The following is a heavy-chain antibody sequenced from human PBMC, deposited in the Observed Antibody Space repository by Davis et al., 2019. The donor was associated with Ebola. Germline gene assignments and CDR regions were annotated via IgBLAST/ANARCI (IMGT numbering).Heavy chain of an antibody. CDR3: ARENFTSHISSLYYADSGKGRFTISRDNAKNSLYLQMNSLRAEDTAVYYCARVNCSSTSGSFYYGMDV. CDR2: ISSSGSTI. V-gene: IGHV3-11*01. Sequence: PGGSLRLSCAASGFTFSDYYMSWIRQAPGKGLEWVSYISSSGSTIYYADSVKGRFTISRANATHSLYLQLNSLSAEDTAVYYCARENFTSHISSLYYADSGKGRFTISRDNAKNSLYLQMNSLRAEDTAVYYCARVNCSSTSGSFYYGMDVWGQGTTVTVSS. CDR1: GFTFSDYY. J-gene: IGHJ6*02. D-gene: IGHD3-3*01.